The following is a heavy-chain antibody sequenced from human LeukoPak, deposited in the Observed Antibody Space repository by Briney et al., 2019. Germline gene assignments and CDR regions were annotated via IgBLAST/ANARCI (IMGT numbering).Heavy chain of an antibody. J-gene: IGHJ4*02. CDR1: GYTLTSYD. CDR2: MNPNSGRT. V-gene: IGHV1-8*01. Sequence: ASVKVSCKASGYTLTSYDINWARQAPGQGLGWMGWMNPNSGRTGYAQNFQGRITITRNTSISTAYMELSSLRSEDTAVYYCTRETSSRYFDYWGQGTLVTVSS. CDR3: TRETSSRYFDY.